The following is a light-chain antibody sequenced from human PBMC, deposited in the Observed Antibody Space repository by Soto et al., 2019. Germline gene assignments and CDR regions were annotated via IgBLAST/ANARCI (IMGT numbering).Light chain of an antibody. CDR1: SSNIGSNT. CDR2: FNN. Sequence: QSVLTQPPSASGTPGQSVTISCFGSSSNIGSNTVSWYQQLPGTAPKVLIYFNNQRPSGVPDRFSGSKSDTSASLAISGLQSEDEADYFCAAWDDSLNGRVFGGGTKVTVL. J-gene: IGLJ2*01. V-gene: IGLV1-44*01. CDR3: AAWDDSLNGRV.